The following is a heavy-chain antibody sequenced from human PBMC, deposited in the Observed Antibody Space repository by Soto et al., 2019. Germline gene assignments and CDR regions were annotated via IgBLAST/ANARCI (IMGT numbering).Heavy chain of an antibody. CDR1: GGSISSYY. D-gene: IGHD3-22*01. V-gene: IGHV4-59*01. Sequence: SETLSLTCTVSGGSISSYYWSWIRQPPGKGLEWIGYIYYSGSTNYNPSLKSRVTISVDTSKNQFSLKLSPVTAADTAVYYCARDNYDSSGWGFDPWGQGTLVTVSS. CDR3: ARDNYDSSGWGFDP. J-gene: IGHJ5*02. CDR2: IYYSGST.